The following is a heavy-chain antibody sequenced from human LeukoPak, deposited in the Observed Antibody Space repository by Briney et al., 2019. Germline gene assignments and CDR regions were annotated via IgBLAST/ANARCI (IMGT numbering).Heavy chain of an antibody. V-gene: IGHV4-39*07. CDR3: ARDPSSSSDSDY. CDR1: GGSISSSTYY. Sequence: SETLSLTCTVSGGSISSSTYYWDWIRQPPGKGLEWIGSIYYSGSTYYNPSLKSRVTISVDTSKNQFSLKVSSVTAADTAVYYCARDPSSSSDSDYWGQGTLVTVSS. J-gene: IGHJ4*02. D-gene: IGHD6-6*01. CDR2: IYYSGST.